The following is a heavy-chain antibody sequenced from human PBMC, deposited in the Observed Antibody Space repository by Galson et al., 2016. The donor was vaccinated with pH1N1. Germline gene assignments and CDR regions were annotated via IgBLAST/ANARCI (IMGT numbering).Heavy chain of an antibody. CDR3: ARDYYSGDAGGRLDY. J-gene: IGHJ4*02. Sequence: SVKVSCKESGYTFSTYNMHWVRQAPGQGLEWMGIINPSGDTTSYAKKFQGRVTMTKDTSANTVYMKLSSLRSEDTAIYYCARDYYSGDAGGRLDYWGQGTLVTVSS. CDR2: INPSGDTT. CDR1: GYTFSTYN. V-gene: IGHV1-46*03. D-gene: IGHD4-11*01.